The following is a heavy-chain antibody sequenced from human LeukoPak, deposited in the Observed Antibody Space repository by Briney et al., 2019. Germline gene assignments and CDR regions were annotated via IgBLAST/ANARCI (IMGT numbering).Heavy chain of an antibody. CDR3: TKDGEDGTYYDY. CDR2: IRSNAYDGTT. CDR1: GFTFDDYA. V-gene: IGHV3-49*03. Sequence: SLRLSCTASGFTFDDYAMSWSRQAPGKGLEWISFIRSNAYDGTTEYAASVKGRFTISRDDSKNIVYLHMNSLRVEDTAVYYCTKDGEDGTYYDYWGQGTLVTVSS. D-gene: IGHD1-26*01. J-gene: IGHJ4*02.